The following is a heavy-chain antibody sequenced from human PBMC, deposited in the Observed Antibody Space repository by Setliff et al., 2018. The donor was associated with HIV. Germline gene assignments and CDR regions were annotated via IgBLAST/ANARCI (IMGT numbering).Heavy chain of an antibody. Sequence: SETLSLTCAVYGGSLTDYDWTWIRQTPAKGLEWIGEISHSGRTNYNPSLKIRLIISRDTSKNQFSLRLSSATVADTAIYYCARAFEGYCSGASCHWLDSWGQGTQVTVSS. CDR3: ARAFEGYCSGASCHWLDS. CDR1: GGSLTDYD. V-gene: IGHV4-34*01. CDR2: ISHSGRT. J-gene: IGHJ5*01. D-gene: IGHD2-15*01.